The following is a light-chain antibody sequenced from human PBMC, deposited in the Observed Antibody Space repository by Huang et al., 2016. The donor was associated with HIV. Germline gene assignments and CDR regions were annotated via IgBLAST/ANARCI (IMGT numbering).Light chain of an antibody. CDR3: QQYYSTPPT. Sequence: DIVMTQSPDSLAVSLGERATINCKSSQSVLYSSNNKNYLAWYQQKPGQPPNLLIYWASTGESRVPDRFRGSGSGTDFTLTISSLQAEDVAVYYCQQYYSTPPTFGGGTTVEIK. J-gene: IGKJ4*01. V-gene: IGKV4-1*01. CDR1: QSVLYSSNNKNY. CDR2: WAS.